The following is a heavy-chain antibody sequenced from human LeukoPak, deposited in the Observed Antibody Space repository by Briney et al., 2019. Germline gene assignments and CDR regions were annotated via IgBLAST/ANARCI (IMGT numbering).Heavy chain of an antibody. V-gene: IGHV1-69*13. CDR1: GGTFSSHG. CDR2: IIPIFGTA. CDR3: ARVMLPSKGIVVVPAAPIDY. Sequence: ASVKVSCKASGGTFSSHGISWVRQAPGQGLEWMGGIIPIFGTANHAQKFQGRVTITADESTSTVYVELSSLRSEDTAVYYCARVMLPSKGIVVVPAAPIDYWGQGTLVTVSS. J-gene: IGHJ4*02. D-gene: IGHD2-2*01.